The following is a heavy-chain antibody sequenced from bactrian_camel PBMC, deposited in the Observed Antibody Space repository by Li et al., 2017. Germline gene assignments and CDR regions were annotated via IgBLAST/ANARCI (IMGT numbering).Heavy chain of an antibody. V-gene: IGHV3S1*01. CDR1: LYIYSSYC. CDR2: HYTGTATT. J-gene: IGHJ4*01. Sequence: VQLVESGGGSVQTGGSLRLSCEISLYIYSSYCMGWFRQAPGKERVAVAAHYTGTATTYVADSVKGRFATSEDSAKNTLYLQMDSLKPEDTAMYYCAAHPRNSDCSSRAIDFTDWGQGTQVTVS. CDR3: AAHPRNSDCSSRAIDFTD. D-gene: IGHD2*01.